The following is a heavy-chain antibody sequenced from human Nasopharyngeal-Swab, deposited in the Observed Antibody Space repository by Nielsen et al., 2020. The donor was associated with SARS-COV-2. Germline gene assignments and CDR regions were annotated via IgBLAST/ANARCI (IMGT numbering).Heavy chain of an antibody. CDR3: AKDLDDWDYWFFDL. Sequence: GESLEISCAASGFTFSSYAMSWVRQAPGKGLEWVSTISGSGGSSYYADSVKGRFTISRDNSKNTLYLQMSSRRDEDTATYYCAKDLDDWDYWFFDLWGRGTLVTVSS. V-gene: IGHV3-23*01. CDR1: GFTFSSYA. CDR2: ISGSGGSS. J-gene: IGHJ2*01. D-gene: IGHD3-9*01.